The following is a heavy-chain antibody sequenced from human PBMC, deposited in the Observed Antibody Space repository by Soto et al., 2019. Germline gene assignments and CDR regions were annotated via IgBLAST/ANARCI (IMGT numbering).Heavy chain of an antibody. D-gene: IGHD6-13*01. Sequence: GGSLRLSCAASGFTFSSYSMNWVRQAPGKGLEWVSSISSSSSYIYYADSVKGRFTISRDNAKNSLYLQMNSLRAEDTAVYYCARAGYSSSWYSGILYYYYGMDVWGQGTTVTVSS. J-gene: IGHJ6*02. CDR2: ISSSSSYI. CDR1: GFTFSSYS. V-gene: IGHV3-21*01. CDR3: ARAGYSSSWYSGILYYYYGMDV.